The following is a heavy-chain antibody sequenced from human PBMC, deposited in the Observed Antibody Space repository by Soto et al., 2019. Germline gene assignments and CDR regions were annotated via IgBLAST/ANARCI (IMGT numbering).Heavy chain of an antibody. CDR2: ISGSGSST. CDR1: GFTFNNYA. Sequence: EVHLLESGGGLVQPGGSLRLSCEASGFTFNNYAMTWVRQTPGKGLQWVSTISGSGSSTFYADSVRGRFTISRDNSNNTLYLQMNSLRAEDTALYYCAKEKIASTVADFFDYWGQGTLVTVSS. V-gene: IGHV3-23*01. CDR3: AKEKIASTVADFFDY. D-gene: IGHD6-19*01. J-gene: IGHJ4*02.